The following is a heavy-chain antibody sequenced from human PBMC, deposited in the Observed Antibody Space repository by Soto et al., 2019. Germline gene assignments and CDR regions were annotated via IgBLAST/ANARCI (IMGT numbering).Heavy chain of an antibody. CDR1: GGSISSSSYY. V-gene: IGHV4-39*01. CDR2: IYYSGST. D-gene: IGHD3-10*01. CDR3: ASLIPERVRGVSLDY. Sequence: QLQLQESGPGLVKPSETLSLTCTVSGGSISSSSYYWGWIRQPPGKGLEWIGSIYYSGSTYYNPSLKSRVPLSVDPPKNHSSLKRSSVTAADTAVYYCASLIPERVRGVSLDYWGQGTLVTVSS. J-gene: IGHJ4*02.